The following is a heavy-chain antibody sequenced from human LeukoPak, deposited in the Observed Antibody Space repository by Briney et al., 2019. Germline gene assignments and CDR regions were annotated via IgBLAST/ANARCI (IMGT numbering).Heavy chain of an antibody. CDR2: VNIKTDGGTT. V-gene: IGHV3-15*01. D-gene: IGHD3-16*02. Sequence: GGSLRLSCAASGFTFSNAWMSWVRQAPGKGLEWVGRVNIKTDGGTTDYAAPVKGRFTISRDDSKNTLYLQMNSLKTEDTAVYYCTTLFDYLWGSYRPSRAYYFDYWGQGTLVTVSS. CDR3: TTLFDYLWGSYRPSRAYYFDY. J-gene: IGHJ4*02. CDR1: GFTFSNAW.